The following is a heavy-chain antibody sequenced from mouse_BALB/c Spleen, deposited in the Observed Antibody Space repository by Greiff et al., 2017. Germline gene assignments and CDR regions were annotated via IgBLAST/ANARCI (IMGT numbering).Heavy chain of an antibody. CDR2: IDPETGGT. CDR3: TRELGRAMDY. D-gene: IGHD4-1*01. Sequence: QVQLKQSGAELVRPGASVTLSCKASGYTFTDYEMHWVKQTPVHGLEWIGAIDPETGGTAYNQKFKGKATLTADKSSSTAYMELRSLTSEDSAVYYCTRELGRAMDYWGQGTSVTVSS. CDR1: GYTFTDYE. V-gene: IGHV1-15*01. J-gene: IGHJ4*01.